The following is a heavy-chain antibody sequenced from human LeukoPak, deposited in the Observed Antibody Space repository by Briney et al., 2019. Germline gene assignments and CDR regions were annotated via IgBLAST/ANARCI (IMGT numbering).Heavy chain of an antibody. CDR2: ISYDGSNK. J-gene: IGHJ6*02. CDR1: GLTFRNYG. D-gene: IGHD3-3*01. V-gene: IGHV3-30*18. Sequence: GSLRLSCAASGLTFRNYGMHWVRQAPGKGLEWVAIISYDGSNKYYADSVKGRFTISRDNSKNTLYLQMNSLRAEDTAVYYCAKDLGYDFWSGYYTRYYYYYGMDVWGQGTTVTVSS. CDR3: AKDLGYDFWSGYYTRYYYYYGMDV.